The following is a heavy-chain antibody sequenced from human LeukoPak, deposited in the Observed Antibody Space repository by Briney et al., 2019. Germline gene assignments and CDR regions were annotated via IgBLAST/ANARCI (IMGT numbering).Heavy chain of an antibody. Sequence: GGSLRLSCAASGFTVSSNYMSWVRQAPGKGLEWVSVIYSGGSTYYADSVKGRFTISRDNSKNTLYLQMNSLRAEDTAVHYCARANYYDILTGYHDYWGQGTLVTVSS. D-gene: IGHD3-9*01. CDR2: IYSGGST. CDR3: ARANYYDILTGYHDY. J-gene: IGHJ4*02. V-gene: IGHV3-66*02. CDR1: GFTVSSNY.